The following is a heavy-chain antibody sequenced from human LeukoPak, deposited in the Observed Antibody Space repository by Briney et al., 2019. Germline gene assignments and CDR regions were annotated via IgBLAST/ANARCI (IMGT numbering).Heavy chain of an antibody. CDR3: ARVGRTPQGWWFDP. D-gene: IGHD1-1*01. J-gene: IGHJ5*02. Sequence: SETLSLTCTVSGYSISSGYYWGWIRQPPGKGLEWIGSIYHSGSTYYNPSLNSRVTISVDTSKNQFSLKLSSVTAADTAVYYCARVGRTPQGWWFDPWGQGTLVTVSS. CDR2: IYHSGST. V-gene: IGHV4-38-2*02. CDR1: GYSISSGYY.